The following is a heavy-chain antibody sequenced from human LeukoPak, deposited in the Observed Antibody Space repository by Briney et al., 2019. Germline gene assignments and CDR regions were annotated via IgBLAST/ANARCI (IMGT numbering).Heavy chain of an antibody. CDR1: GFTLSSYS. CDR2: ISSSSSYI. V-gene: IGHV3-21*01. Sequence: KPGGSLSLSCAASGFTLSSYSMNWVRQAPGKGLEWVSSISSSSSYIYYADSLKGRFTISRDNAKNSLYLQMNSLRADDTAVYYCARRRWNDYWGQGTLVTVSS. CDR3: ARRRWNDY. D-gene: IGHD4-23*01. J-gene: IGHJ4*02.